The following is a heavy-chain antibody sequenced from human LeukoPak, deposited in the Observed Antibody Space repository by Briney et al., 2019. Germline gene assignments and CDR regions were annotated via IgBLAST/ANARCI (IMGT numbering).Heavy chain of an antibody. J-gene: IGHJ4*02. CDR1: GFSFSSYG. CDR3: ARGRGGYYYDY. CDR2: INSDGTST. D-gene: IGHD2-15*01. Sequence: GGSLRLSCAASGFSFSSYGMHWVRQAPGKGLVWVSRINSDGTSTSYADSVKGRFTMSRDNAKNTLYLQMNSLRAEDTAVYYCARGRGGYYYDYWGQGTMVTVSS. V-gene: IGHV3-74*01.